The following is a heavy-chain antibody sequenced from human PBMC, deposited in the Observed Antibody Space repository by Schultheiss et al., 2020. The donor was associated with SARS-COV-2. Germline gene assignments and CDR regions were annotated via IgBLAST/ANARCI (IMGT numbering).Heavy chain of an antibody. V-gene: IGHV4-61*01. CDR2: IYYSGST. CDR1: GGSVSSGSYY. CDR3: ARDPRNYGRSLDY. D-gene: IGHD3-10*01. Sequence: SETLSLTCTVSGGSVSSGSYYWSWIRQPPGKGLEWIGHIYYSGSTNYNPSLKSRVTMSVDTSKNQFSLKLSSVTAADTAVYYCARDPRNYGRSLDYWGQGTLVTVSS. J-gene: IGHJ4*02.